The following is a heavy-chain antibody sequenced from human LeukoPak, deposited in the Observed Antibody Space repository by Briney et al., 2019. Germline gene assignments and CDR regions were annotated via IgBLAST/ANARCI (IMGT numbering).Heavy chain of an antibody. CDR3: ARDPNGDYIGTFDM. V-gene: IGHV3-53*01. CDR1: GFSVKSNY. CDR2: IYSGGTT. J-gene: IGHJ3*02. D-gene: IGHD4-17*01. Sequence: GGSLRLSCAASGFSVKSNYMNWVRQAPGKGLEWVSLIYSGGTTYCADSVKGRFTISRDNSKNTLYLQMNSLRVEDTAVYFCARDPNGDYIGTFDMWGRGTMVSVSS.